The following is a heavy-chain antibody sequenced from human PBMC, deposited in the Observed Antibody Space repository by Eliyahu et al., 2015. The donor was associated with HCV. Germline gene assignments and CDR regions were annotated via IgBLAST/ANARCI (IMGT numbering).Heavy chain of an antibody. Sequence: EVQLVESGGGLVQPGGSLRLSCAASXFAFSHYWMHWVRQAPGKGLVWVSRINTDESSTTYADSVKGRFTISRDNAKNTLYLQMNSLRAEDTAVYYCVTGYCSGGSCYSGENYWGQGTLVTVSS. CDR3: VTGYCSGGSCYSGENY. CDR1: XFAFSHYW. D-gene: IGHD2-15*01. J-gene: IGHJ4*02. V-gene: IGHV3-74*01. CDR2: INTDESST.